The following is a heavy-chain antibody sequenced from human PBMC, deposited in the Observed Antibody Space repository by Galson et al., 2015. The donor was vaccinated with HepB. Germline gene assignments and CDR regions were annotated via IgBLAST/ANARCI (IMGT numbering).Heavy chain of an antibody. CDR3: AKDVGCSSTTCYSPYAFDI. CDR1: RFTFSTYG. CDR2: ISFDGSNK. Sequence: SLRLSCAASRFTFSTYGMHWDRQAPGKGLEWVAVISFDGSNKYYVDSVKGRFTISRDNSKNTLYLQMNSLRVEDTAVYYCAKDVGCSSTTCYSPYAFDIWGQGTMVTVSS. D-gene: IGHD2-2*02. J-gene: IGHJ3*02. V-gene: IGHV3-30*18.